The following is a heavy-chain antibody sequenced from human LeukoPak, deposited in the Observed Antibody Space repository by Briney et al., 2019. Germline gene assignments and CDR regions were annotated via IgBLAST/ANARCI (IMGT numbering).Heavy chain of an antibody. CDR2: IYPSGST. Sequence: SETLSLTCTVSGGSINTYFWTWIRQPAGKGLQWIGRIYPSGSTNYSPSLKSRLNMSVDTSNNQFSLKLSSVTAAETAVYYCARDRYGGIIDSWGQGTLVSVSS. V-gene: IGHV4-4*07. CDR1: GGSINTYF. CDR3: ARDRYGGIIDS. D-gene: IGHD1-1*01. J-gene: IGHJ4*02.